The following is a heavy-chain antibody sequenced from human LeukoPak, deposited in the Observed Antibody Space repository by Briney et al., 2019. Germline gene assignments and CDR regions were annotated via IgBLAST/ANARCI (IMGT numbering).Heavy chain of an antibody. V-gene: IGHV1-18*01. CDR3: ARDNPYYYWAISVY. J-gene: IGHJ4*02. Sequence: ASVKVSCKASGYTFTSYGISWVRQAPGQGLEWMGWISAYNGNTNYAQKLQGRVTMTTDTSTSTAYMELRSLRSDDTAVYYCARDNPYYYWAISVYWGQGTLVTVSS. CDR2: ISAYNGNT. D-gene: IGHD3-22*01. CDR1: GYTFTSYG.